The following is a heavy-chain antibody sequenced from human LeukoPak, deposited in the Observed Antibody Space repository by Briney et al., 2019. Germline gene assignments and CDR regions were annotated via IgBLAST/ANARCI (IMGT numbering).Heavy chain of an antibody. J-gene: IGHJ4*02. D-gene: IGHD6-19*01. Sequence: PGGSLRLSCAASGFSFSNYWMSWVRQAPGKGLEWVANIKQDGSEKYYVDSVKGRFTISRDNAKSSLFLQMNSLRAEDTAVYYCARDQWQWLGHFDSWGQGTLVTVSS. CDR3: ARDQWQWLGHFDS. V-gene: IGHV3-7*04. CDR1: GFSFSNYW. CDR2: IKQDGSEK.